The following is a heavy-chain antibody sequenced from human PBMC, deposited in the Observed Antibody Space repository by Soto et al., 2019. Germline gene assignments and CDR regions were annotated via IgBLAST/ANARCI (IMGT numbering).Heavy chain of an antibody. D-gene: IGHD2-15*01. CDR3: AGKDIVLVSSAFDF. CDR1: GGSISSGGYY. Sequence: QVQLQESGPGLVKPSQTLSLTCTVSGGSISSGGYYWSWIRQHPGKGLEWIGYIYYSGSTYYNPSLKSRVTISLDTSKNQFALKLSSVTAADTAVYYCAGKDIVLVSSAFDFWGQGTMVTVSS. CDR2: IYYSGST. J-gene: IGHJ3*01. V-gene: IGHV4-31*03.